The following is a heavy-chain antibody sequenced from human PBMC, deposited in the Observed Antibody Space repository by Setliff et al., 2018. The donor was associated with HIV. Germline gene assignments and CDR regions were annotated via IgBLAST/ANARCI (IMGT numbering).Heavy chain of an antibody. D-gene: IGHD1-26*01. Sequence: SETLSLTCTVSGGSFTSRSYYWGWIRQPPGKGLEWIGYIYHTGKTYYNPSLQSRIIMSLDMSQNQFSLKLSSVTAADTAVYYCAKEGNSVDNWLDPWGPGTLVTVSS. CDR2: IYHTGKT. CDR3: AKEGNSVDNWLDP. CDR1: GGSFTSRSYY. V-gene: IGHV4-31*03. J-gene: IGHJ5*02.